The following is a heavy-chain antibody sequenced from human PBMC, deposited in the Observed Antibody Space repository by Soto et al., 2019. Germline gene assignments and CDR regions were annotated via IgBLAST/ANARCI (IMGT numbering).Heavy chain of an antibody. CDR1: GGSISSYY. Sequence: SETLSLTCTVSGGSISSYYWSWIRQPPGKGLEWIACIYDDGSTNYNPSLKSRATISLDMSKNQFSLKLSSVTAADTAVYYCASDKYCSGRRCGKKRFDPWGQGTLVTVSS. CDR2: IYDDGST. V-gene: IGHV4-59*12. CDR3: ASDKYCSGRRCGKKRFDP. J-gene: IGHJ5*02. D-gene: IGHD2-15*01.